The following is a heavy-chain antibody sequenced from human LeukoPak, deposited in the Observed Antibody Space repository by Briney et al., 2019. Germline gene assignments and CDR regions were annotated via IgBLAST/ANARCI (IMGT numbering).Heavy chain of an antibody. Sequence: GGSLRLSCAVSGFTVSSNYMSWVRQAPGKGLEWVSVIYSGGSTYYADSVKGRFTISRDNSKNTQYLQMNSLRAEDTAVYYCARVPTYGDYDISRYYWGQGTLVTVSS. D-gene: IGHD4-17*01. V-gene: IGHV3-53*01. J-gene: IGHJ4*02. CDR1: GFTVSSNY. CDR2: IYSGGST. CDR3: ARVPTYGDYDISRYY.